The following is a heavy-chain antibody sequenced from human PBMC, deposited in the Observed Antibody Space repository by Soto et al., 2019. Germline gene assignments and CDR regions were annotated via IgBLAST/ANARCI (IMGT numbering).Heavy chain of an antibody. D-gene: IGHD3-10*01. CDR3: ARINPGAGYYCAMDV. J-gene: IGHJ6*02. Sequence: QVQLQESGPGLVKPSDTLSLTCAVSGYSISSSNWWGWIRQPPGKGLEWIGYIYYTGSTHYNPSLKSRVAMSGDTSKNQFSLKLSSVTAVDTAVYYCARINPGAGYYCAMDVWGQGTTVTVSS. CDR2: IYYTGST. V-gene: IGHV4-28*01. CDR1: GYSISSSNW.